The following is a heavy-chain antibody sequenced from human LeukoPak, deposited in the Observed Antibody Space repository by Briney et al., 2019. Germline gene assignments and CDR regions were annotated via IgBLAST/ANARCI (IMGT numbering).Heavy chain of an antibody. CDR2: IIPIFGTA. CDR1: GGTFSSYA. J-gene: IGHJ4*02. D-gene: IGHD2-2*01. V-gene: IGHV1-69*13. CDR3: ASRLYCSNTRCRNFPFAY. Sequence: ASVKVSSKASGGTFSSYAINWVRQAPGQGLEWMGGIIPIFGTANYAQKFRDRVTITADESTSTAYMELSSLRSEDTAIYYCASRLYCSNTRCRNFPFAYWGQGTLVTVS.